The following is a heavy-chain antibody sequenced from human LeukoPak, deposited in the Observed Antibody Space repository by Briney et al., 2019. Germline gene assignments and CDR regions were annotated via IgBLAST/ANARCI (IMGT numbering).Heavy chain of an antibody. CDR2: ISSSSSYI. V-gene: IGHV3-21*01. CDR3: ARPRVSYSYGYVLDY. D-gene: IGHD5-18*01. CDR1: GFTFSSYS. J-gene: IGHJ4*02. Sequence: GGSLRLSCAASGFTFSSYSMNWVRQAPGKGLEWVSSISSSSSYIYYADSVKGGFTLARDNAKNSLYLQMNSLRAEDTAVYYCARPRVSYSYGYVLDYGGQGTLVTVSS.